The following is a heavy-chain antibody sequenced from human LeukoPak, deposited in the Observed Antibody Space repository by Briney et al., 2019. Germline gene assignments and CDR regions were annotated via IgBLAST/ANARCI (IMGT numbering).Heavy chain of an antibody. V-gene: IGHV3-33*01. CDR3: ARDQAYYYDSSGYSYYFDY. CDR2: IWYDGSNK. D-gene: IGHD3-22*01. CDR1: GFTFSSYG. J-gene: IGHJ4*02. Sequence: GGSLRLSCAASGFTFSSYGMHWVRQAPGKGLEWVAVIWYDGSNKYYADSVKGRFTIYRDNSKNTLYLQMNSLRAEDTAVYYCARDQAYYYDSSGYSYYFDYWGQGTLVTVSS.